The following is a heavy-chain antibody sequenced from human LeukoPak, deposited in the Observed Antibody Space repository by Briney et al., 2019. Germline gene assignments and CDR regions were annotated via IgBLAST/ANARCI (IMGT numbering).Heavy chain of an antibody. Sequence: GGSLRLSCAASGLTYSNYSMNWVRQAPGKGLEWVSSISSSSSYIYYADSVHGRFTISRDNSKNTLYLQMNGLRAEDTAVYYCAKGGGIVATPASFDYWGQGTLVTVSS. CDR3: AKGGGIVATPASFDY. V-gene: IGHV3-21*04. CDR1: GLTYSNYS. D-gene: IGHD5-12*01. J-gene: IGHJ4*02. CDR2: ISSSSSYI.